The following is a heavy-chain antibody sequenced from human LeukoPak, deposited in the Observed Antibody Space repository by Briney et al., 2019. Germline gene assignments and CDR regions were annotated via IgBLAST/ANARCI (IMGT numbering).Heavy chain of an antibody. V-gene: IGHV3-43*02. D-gene: IGHD2-2*01. CDR2: ISGDGGST. J-gene: IGHJ6*02. Sequence: GGSLRLSCVASGFRFDDYVMHWVRQAPGKGLEWVSLISGDGGSTYYADSVKGRFTISRDNSKSSLYLQMNSLTTEDTALYYCAKVREYCSSTSCYLYYYYYGMDVWGQGTTVTVSS. CDR3: AKVREYCSSTSCYLYYYYYGMDV. CDR1: GFRFDDYV.